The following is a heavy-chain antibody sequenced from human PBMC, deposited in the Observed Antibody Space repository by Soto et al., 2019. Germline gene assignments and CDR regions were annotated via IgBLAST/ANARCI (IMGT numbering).Heavy chain of an antibody. J-gene: IGHJ6*02. V-gene: IGHV5-51*01. CDR1: GYSFSTYW. D-gene: IGHD3-10*01. Sequence: GVSMRVSWKGVGYSFSTYWSGWVRQMPGKGLVWMGIINPGDSDTRYSPSFQGQVTISADKSISTANLQWSSLKASDTAMYYCARSNPMVRGVEIHYYGMDVWGQGTTVTVSS. CDR3: ARSNPMVRGVEIHYYGMDV. CDR2: INPGDSDT.